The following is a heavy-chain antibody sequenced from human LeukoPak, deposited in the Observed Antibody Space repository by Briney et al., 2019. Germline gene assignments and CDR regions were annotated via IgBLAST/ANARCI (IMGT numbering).Heavy chain of an antibody. Sequence: ASVKVSCKASGYTFTGYGISWVRQAPGQGLEWMGWISAYNGNTNYAQKLQGRVTMTTDTSTSTAYMELRSLRSDDTAVYYCARDESGYESNYGMDVWGQGTTVTVSS. CDR3: ARDESGYESNYGMDV. J-gene: IGHJ6*02. CDR1: GYTFTGYG. CDR2: ISAYNGNT. D-gene: IGHD5-12*01. V-gene: IGHV1-18*01.